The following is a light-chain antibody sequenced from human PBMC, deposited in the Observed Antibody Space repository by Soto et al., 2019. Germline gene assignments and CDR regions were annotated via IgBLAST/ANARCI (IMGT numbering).Light chain of an antibody. Sequence: DIQMTQSPSIVSASVGDRVTITCRASQSISSWLAWYQQKPGKAPKILIYKASSLESGVPSRFSGSGSGTDFTLTISSLQPEDFATYYCQQSYSIPYTFGQGTKVDIK. CDR1: QSISSW. V-gene: IGKV1-5*03. CDR3: QQSYSIPYT. J-gene: IGKJ2*01. CDR2: KAS.